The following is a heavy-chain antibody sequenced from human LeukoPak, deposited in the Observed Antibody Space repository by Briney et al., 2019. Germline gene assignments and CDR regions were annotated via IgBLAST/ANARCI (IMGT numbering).Heavy chain of an antibody. CDR3: ARGRVSSSTWYSTYYYYFYMDV. V-gene: IGHV4-59*01. J-gene: IGHJ6*03. CDR1: GGSISSYY. CDR2: IYYSGST. D-gene: IGHD1-1*01. Sequence: SETLSLTCTVSGGSISSYYWSWIRQPPGKGLGWIGYIYYSGSTNYNPSLKSRVTISVDTTKNLFSLRLRSVTAADTAVYFCARGRVSSSTWYSTYYYYFYMDVWGKGTTVTVSS.